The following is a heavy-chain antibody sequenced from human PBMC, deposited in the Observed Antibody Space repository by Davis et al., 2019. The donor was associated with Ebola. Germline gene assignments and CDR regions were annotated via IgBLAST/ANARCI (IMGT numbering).Heavy chain of an antibody. CDR3: ARDIGYSDGWPDYYYYGMDV. CDR1: AFSLSRYN. CDR2: ITTTNGHT. V-gene: IGHV3-21*01. D-gene: IGHD6-19*01. J-gene: IGHJ6*02. Sequence: GESLKISCAASAFSLSRYNMRWVRQAPGKGLEWISSITTTNGHTYYADSVKGRFTISRDNAKNSLYLQMDSLRADDTAVYYCARDIGYSDGWPDYYYYGMDVWGQGTTVTVSS.